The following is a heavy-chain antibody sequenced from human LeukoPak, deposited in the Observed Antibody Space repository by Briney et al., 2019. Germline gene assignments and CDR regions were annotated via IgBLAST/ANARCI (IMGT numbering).Heavy chain of an antibody. CDR1: GVSVSSRGYY. CDR2: IHFSGST. J-gene: IGHJ4*02. Sequence: SETLSLTCAVSGVSVSSRGYYWSWLRQPPGKGLEWIGSIHFSGSTNYNPSLRSRVTISVDTSKNQLSLKLSSVTAADTAVYYCARDLGGIYFDYWGQGTLVTVSS. V-gene: IGHV4-61*08. CDR3: ARDLGGIYFDY.